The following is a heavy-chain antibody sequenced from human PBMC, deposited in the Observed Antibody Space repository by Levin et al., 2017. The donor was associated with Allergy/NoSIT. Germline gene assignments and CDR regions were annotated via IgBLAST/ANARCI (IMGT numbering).Heavy chain of an antibody. CDR1: GGSISSYY. Sequence: ASETLSLTCTVSGGSISSYYWSWIRQPPGKGLEWIGYIYYSGSTNYNPSLKSRVTISVDTSKNQFSLKLSSVTAADTAVYYCAREKGYVHDYGGNAGGSSAFDIWGQGTMVTVSS. CDR2: IYYSGST. D-gene: IGHD4-23*01. J-gene: IGHJ3*02. V-gene: IGHV4-59*01. CDR3: AREKGYVHDYGGNAGGSSAFDI.